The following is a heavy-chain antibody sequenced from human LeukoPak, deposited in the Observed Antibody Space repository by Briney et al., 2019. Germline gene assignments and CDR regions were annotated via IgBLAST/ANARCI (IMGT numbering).Heavy chain of an antibody. D-gene: IGHD3-9*01. V-gene: IGHV1-18*01. J-gene: IGHJ4*02. CDR3: SRDYDILTGYPYYFDY. CDR1: GYTFTSYG. CDR2: ISAYNGNT. Sequence: ATVKVSCKASGYTFTSYGISWVRQAPGQGLEWVGWISAYNGNTNYAQELQGRVTMTTDTSTSTAHMELRGLRSDDTSVYYCSRDYDILTGYPYYFDYWGQGTLVTVSS.